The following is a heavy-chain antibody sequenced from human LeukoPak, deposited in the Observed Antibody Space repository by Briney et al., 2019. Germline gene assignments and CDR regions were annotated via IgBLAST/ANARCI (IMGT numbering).Heavy chain of an antibody. CDR1: GGSFSGYY. D-gene: IGHD2-15*01. V-gene: IGHV4-34*01. CDR3: ARGMRYCSGGSCYYYYYYYMDV. Sequence: PSETLSLTCAVYGGSFSGYYWSWIRQPPGKGLEWIGEINHSGSTNYNPSLKSRVTISVDTSKNQFSLKLSSVTAADTAVYYCARGMRYCSGGSCYYYYYYYMDVWGKGTTVTVSS. CDR2: INHSGST. J-gene: IGHJ6*03.